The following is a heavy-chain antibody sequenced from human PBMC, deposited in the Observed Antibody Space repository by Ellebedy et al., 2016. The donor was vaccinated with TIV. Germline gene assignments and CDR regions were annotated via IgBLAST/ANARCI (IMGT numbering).Heavy chain of an antibody. D-gene: IGHD2-15*01. CDR1: GYSFTNYW. J-gene: IGHJ3*02. Sequence: GESLKISCKGSGYSFTNYWISWVRQMPGKGLEWMGRIDPSDSYTNYSPSFQGHVTISADKSISTAYLQWSSLKASDTAMYYCARTYCSGGSCYSEAFDIWGQGTMVTVSS. CDR3: ARTYCSGGSCYSEAFDI. CDR2: IDPSDSYT. V-gene: IGHV5-10-1*01.